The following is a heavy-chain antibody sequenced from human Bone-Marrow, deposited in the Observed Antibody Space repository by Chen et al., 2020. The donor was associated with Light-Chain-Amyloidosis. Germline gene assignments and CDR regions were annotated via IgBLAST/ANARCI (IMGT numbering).Heavy chain of an antibody. D-gene: IGHD3-16*01. CDR2: MPTEVDKT. V-gene: IGHV3-74*02. CDR1: GFTLNTYW. Sequence: EVQLVESGGALVQPGGSLRLSCAASGFTLNTYWMHWVRQPPGGGLVWVARMPTEVDKTGLGDPGEGRFTGPRGDAKNTFDLGKNRLGGEDKGLYFWGRGRGKISQNRGGLDSWGQGTLVTVSS. J-gene: IGHJ4*02. CDR3: GRGRGKISQNRGGLDS.